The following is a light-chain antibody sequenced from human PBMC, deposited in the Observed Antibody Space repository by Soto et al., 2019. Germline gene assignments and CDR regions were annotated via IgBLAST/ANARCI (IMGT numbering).Light chain of an antibody. CDR3: TPWDDSLNGPV. CDR2: SNN. V-gene: IGLV1-44*01. J-gene: IGLJ3*02. CDR1: SSNIGSNT. Sequence: QSVLTQPPSVSGTPGQRVTISCSGSSSNIGSNTVNWYQQLPGTAPKLLIYSNNQRPSGVPDRFSGSKSGTSASLAISGLQSEDEADYYCTPWDDSLNGPVFGGGTKL.